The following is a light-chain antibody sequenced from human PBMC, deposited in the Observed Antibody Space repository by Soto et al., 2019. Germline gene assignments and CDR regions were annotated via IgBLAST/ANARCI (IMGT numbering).Light chain of an antibody. CDR2: YAS. V-gene: IGKV3-15*01. J-gene: IGKJ5*01. CDR1: QSVSRS. Sequence: EIVMTQSPATLSVSPGERVTLSCRASQSVSRSVAWYQHKPGQAPRLLITYASTRATGVPARFSGSGSGTEFTLTISSLQSEDFALYYCQLYDSWPPEVTFGQGTRLEIK. CDR3: QLYDSWPPEVT.